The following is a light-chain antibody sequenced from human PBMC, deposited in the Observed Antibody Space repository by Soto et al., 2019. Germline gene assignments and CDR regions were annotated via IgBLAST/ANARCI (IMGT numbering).Light chain of an antibody. J-gene: IGKJ1*01. CDR1: QSVSSN. CDR2: AIS. CDR3: QQYNQWPRT. V-gene: IGKV3-15*01. Sequence: EIEMTQSPATLSVSPGESATLSCRASQSVSSNLAWYQKKPGQAPRLLIYAISTGATGIPARFSGSGSGTEFTRTISSRQSEDFAVYYCQQYNQWPRTFGQGTTVEIK.